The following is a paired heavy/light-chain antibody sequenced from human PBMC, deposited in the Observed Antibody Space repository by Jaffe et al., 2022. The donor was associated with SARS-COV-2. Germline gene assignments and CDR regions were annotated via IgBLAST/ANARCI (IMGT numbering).Light chain of an antibody. V-gene: IGKV1-9*01. CDR2: SAS. Sequence: DIQLTQSPSFLSASVGDRVTITCRASQGISNYLAWYQQKPGKAPNLLVYSASTLQSAVPSRFSGSGSGTEFTLTISSLQPEDFATYYCQQFNSFPRTFGQGTKVE. J-gene: IGKJ1*01. CDR1: QGISNY. CDR3: QQFNSFPRT.
Heavy chain of an antibody. J-gene: IGHJ5*02. CDR2: LSYGGST. Sequence: QVQLKQTGPAVVKPSETLSLTCAVSGASISSVDYYWTWIRQSPGKGLEWIGYLSYGGSTRYNPSLKSRLAISGDTSKNQFSLKLSAVTAADTAVYYCVRESFTYVDLWATTENWFDPWGQGTLVTVSS. CDR3: VRESFTYVDLWATTENWFDP. D-gene: IGHD5-12*01. V-gene: IGHV4-30-4*01. CDR1: GASISSVDYY.